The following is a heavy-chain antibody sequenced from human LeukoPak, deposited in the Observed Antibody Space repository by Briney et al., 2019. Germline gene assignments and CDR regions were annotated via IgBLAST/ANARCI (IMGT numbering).Heavy chain of an antibody. Sequence: GGSLRLSCTASGFSFSNFGMHWVRQVPGKGPEWVSLISADGIRTTYADSVKGRFIISRDNAKNTLYLQMSSLRAEDTAVYYCTRGISCTMNIWGQGTTVTVSS. CDR3: TRGISCTMNI. CDR2: ISADGIRT. D-gene: IGHD2/OR15-2a*01. J-gene: IGHJ6*02. V-gene: IGHV3-74*01. CDR1: GFSFSNFG.